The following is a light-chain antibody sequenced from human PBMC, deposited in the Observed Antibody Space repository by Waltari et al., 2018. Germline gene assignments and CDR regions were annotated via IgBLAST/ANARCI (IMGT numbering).Light chain of an antibody. V-gene: IGKV1-9*01. CDR3: QQLDFYPIT. Sequence: IQLTQPPSSLPASVGDRVTITCRARQGIGSHLAWYQQKPGKAPKLLIYAAVILQSGVPSRFSGSGSGTDFTLTISSLQPEDFATYYCQQLDFYPITFGQGTRLEIK. J-gene: IGKJ5*01. CDR2: AAV. CDR1: QGIGSH.